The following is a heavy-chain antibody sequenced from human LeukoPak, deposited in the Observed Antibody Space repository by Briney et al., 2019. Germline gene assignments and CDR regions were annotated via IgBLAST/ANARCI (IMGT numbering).Heavy chain of an antibody. V-gene: IGHV4-4*08. D-gene: IGHD3-22*01. CDR2: IYNSGST. Sequence: SETLSLTCTVSAGSISSYYWSWIRQPPGKGLEWIGYIYNSGSTNYNPSLKSRVTISVDTSKNQFSLKLTSVTAADTAVYYCAREGGDYYDSSGYLDWGQGTLVTVSS. J-gene: IGHJ4*02. CDR3: AREGGDYYDSSGYLD. CDR1: AGSISSYY.